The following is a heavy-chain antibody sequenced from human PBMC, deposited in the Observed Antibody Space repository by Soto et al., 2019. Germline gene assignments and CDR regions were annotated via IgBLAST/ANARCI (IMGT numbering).Heavy chain of an antibody. Sequence: KPSETLSLTCSVSGAPISTVDYFWAWIRQPPGQALEYIGYIYKSATTYYNPSFESRVAISLDTSKSQFSLNVTSVTAADTAVYFCARGRYCLTGRCFPNWFDSWGQGTLVTVSS. CDR1: GAPISTVDYF. CDR2: IYKSATT. CDR3: ARGRYCLTGRCFPNWFDS. V-gene: IGHV4-30-4*01. D-gene: IGHD2-15*01. J-gene: IGHJ5*01.